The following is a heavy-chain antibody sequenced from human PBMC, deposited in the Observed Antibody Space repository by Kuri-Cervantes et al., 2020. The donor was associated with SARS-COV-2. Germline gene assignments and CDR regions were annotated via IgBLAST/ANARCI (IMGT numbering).Heavy chain of an antibody. J-gene: IGHJ6*02. V-gene: IGHV4-59*12. D-gene: IGHD3-22*01. Sequence: SETLSLTCTVSGGSISSYYWSWIRQPPGKGLEWIGYIYYSGSTNYNPSLKSRVTISVDTSKNQFSLKLSSVTAADTAVYYCARVRFSSGYYYYYGMDVWGQATTVTVSS. CDR3: ARVRFSSGYYYYYGMDV. CDR2: IYYSGST. CDR1: GGSISSYY.